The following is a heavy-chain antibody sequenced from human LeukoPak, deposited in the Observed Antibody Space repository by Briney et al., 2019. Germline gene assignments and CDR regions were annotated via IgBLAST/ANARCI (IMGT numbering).Heavy chain of an antibody. CDR1: GYTFSSYG. D-gene: IGHD3-22*01. Sequence: ASVKVSCRPSGYTFSSYGIAWVRQAPGQGIEWMGWVSTFTPYTNYAEKFQGRVTMTTDTSTTTAYMELNSLTSDDTAVYYCARDHRRDESSNYYYIGWFDLWGQGTLVTVSS. V-gene: IGHV1-18*01. CDR3: ARDHRRDESSNYYYIGWFDL. J-gene: IGHJ5*01. CDR2: VSTFTPYT.